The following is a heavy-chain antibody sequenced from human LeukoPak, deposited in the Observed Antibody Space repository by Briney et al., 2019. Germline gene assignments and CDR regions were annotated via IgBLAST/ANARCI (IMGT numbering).Heavy chain of an antibody. J-gene: IGHJ4*02. CDR2: IYYSGST. D-gene: IGHD3-16*01. CDR1: GGSISSSSYY. CDR3: ARTLGGLYYFDY. V-gene: IGHV4-39*07. Sequence: SETLSLTCTASGGSISSSSYYWGWIRQPPGKGLEWIGSIYYSGSTYYNPSLKSRVTISVDTSKNQFSLKLSSVTAADTAVYYCARTLGGLYYFDYWGQGTLVTVSS.